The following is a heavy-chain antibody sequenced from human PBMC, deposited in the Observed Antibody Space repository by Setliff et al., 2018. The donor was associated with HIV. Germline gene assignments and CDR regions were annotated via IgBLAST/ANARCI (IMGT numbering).Heavy chain of an antibody. CDR1: GGTFTNSA. D-gene: IGHD2-15*01. V-gene: IGHV1-69*10. CDR3: ARIPTGGGSCYFCRAFDI. Sequence: GASVKVSCKASGGTFTNSAIGWVRQAPGQGLEWMGAIVPILGIANSAQKFQGRVTITTDESTNTAYMELSSLRSEDAAVYYCARIPTGGGSCYFCRAFDIWGQGTMVTVSS. J-gene: IGHJ3*02. CDR2: IVPILGIA.